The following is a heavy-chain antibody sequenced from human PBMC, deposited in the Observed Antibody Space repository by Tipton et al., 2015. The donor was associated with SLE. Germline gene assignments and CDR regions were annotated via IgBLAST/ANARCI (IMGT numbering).Heavy chain of an antibody. Sequence: SLRLSCSASGFTFSSYAMHWVRQAPGKGLEYVSAISSNGGSTYYADSVKGRFTISRDNAKNSLYLQMNSLRAEDTAVYYCASQGGGMDVWGQGTTVTVSS. CDR2: ISSNGGST. D-gene: IGHD3-16*01. CDR1: GFTFSSYA. J-gene: IGHJ6*02. CDR3: ASQGGGMDV. V-gene: IGHV3-64*04.